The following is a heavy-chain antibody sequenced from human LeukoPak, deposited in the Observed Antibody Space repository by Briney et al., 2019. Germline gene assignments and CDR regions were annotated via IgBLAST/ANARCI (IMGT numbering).Heavy chain of an antibody. CDR1: GGTFSSYA. J-gene: IGHJ4*02. V-gene: IGHV1-69*04. CDR3: AGEGAELPCDY. D-gene: IGHD1-1*01. CDR2: IIPILGIA. Sequence: SVKVSCKASGGTFSSYAISWVRQAPGQGLEWMGRIIPILGIANYAQKFQGRVTITADKSTSTAYMELSSLRSEDTAVYYCAGEGAELPCDYWGQGTMVTVSS.